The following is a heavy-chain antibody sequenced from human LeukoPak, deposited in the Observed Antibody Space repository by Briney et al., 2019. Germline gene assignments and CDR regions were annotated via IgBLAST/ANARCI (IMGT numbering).Heavy chain of an antibody. J-gene: IGHJ6*03. V-gene: IGHV4-38-2*02. CDR2: IYHSGST. D-gene: IGHD6-13*01. CDR1: GYSISSGYY. Sequence: PSETLSLTCTVSGYSISSGYYWGWIRQPPGKGLEWIGSIYHSGSTYYNPSLKSRVTISVDTSKNRFSLKLSSVTAADTAVYYCARGGGRSSWYYYYYYMDVWGKGTTVTVSS. CDR3: ARGGGRSSWYYYYYYMDV.